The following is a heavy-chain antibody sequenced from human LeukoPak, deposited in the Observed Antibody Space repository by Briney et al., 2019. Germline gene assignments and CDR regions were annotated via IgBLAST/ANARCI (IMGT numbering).Heavy chain of an antibody. J-gene: IGHJ4*02. Sequence: GGSLRLSCAASGFTFSSYSMNWVRQAPGKGLEWVSSISSSSSYIYYADSVKGRFTISRDNAKNSLYLQMNSLRAEDTAVYYCARDLEGQWLVEGGYLDYWGQGTLVTVSS. V-gene: IGHV3-21*01. D-gene: IGHD6-19*01. CDR3: ARDLEGQWLVEGGYLDY. CDR1: GFTFSSYS. CDR2: ISSSSSYI.